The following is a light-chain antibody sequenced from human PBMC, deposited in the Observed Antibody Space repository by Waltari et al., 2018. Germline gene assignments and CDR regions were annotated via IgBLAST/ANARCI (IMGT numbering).Light chain of an antibody. CDR3: QQYYSTPLT. Sequence: DIVMTQSPDSLAVSLGERATINCKSSQSFLYSSNNDRNYLAWYQQKPGQPPKLLFYWASTRESGVPDRFRGSGSETDFTLTISSLQAEDVAVYFCQQYYSTPLTFGGGTKVEIK. CDR2: WAS. J-gene: IGKJ4*01. V-gene: IGKV4-1*01. CDR1: QSFLYSSNNDRNY.